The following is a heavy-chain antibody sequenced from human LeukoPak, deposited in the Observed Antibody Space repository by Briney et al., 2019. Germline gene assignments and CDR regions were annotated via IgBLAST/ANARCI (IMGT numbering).Heavy chain of an antibody. CDR2: INPNSGGT. CDR1: GYTFTGYY. CDR3: ARDGDYGYYYYMDV. Sequence: GASVKVSCRASGYTFTGYYMHWVRQAPGQGLEWMGRINPNSGGTNYAQKFQGRVTMTRDTSISTAYMELSRLRSDDTAVYYCARDGDYGYYYYMDVWGKGTTVTVSS. D-gene: IGHD3-16*01. J-gene: IGHJ6*03. V-gene: IGHV1-2*06.